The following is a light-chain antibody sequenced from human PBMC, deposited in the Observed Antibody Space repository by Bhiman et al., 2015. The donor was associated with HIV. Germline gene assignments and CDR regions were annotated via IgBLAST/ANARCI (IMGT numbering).Light chain of an antibody. CDR2: DVS. J-gene: IGLJ1*01. V-gene: IGLV2-14*01. Sequence: QSALTQPASVSGSPGQSITISCTGTSSDVGGYNYVSWYQQHPGKAPKLMIYDVSERPSGVSNRFSGSKSGDTASLTISGLQAEDEADYYCSSYTSSSLCVFGTGTKVTVL. CDR3: SSYTSSSLCV. CDR1: SSDVGGYNY.